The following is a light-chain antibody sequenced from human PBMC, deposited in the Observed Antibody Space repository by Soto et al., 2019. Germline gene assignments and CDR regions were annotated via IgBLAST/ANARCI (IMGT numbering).Light chain of an antibody. CDR2: SGN. V-gene: IGLV1-44*01. J-gene: IGLJ1*01. Sequence: QSVRTQPPSASGTPGQRVTISCSGSSSNIRSNTVNWYQHLPGTAPKLLIYSGNQRPSGVPDRFSGSKSGTSASLAISGLQSEDEADYYCAAWDDSLNGRVFGTGTKVTVL. CDR3: AAWDDSLNGRV. CDR1: SSNIRSNT.